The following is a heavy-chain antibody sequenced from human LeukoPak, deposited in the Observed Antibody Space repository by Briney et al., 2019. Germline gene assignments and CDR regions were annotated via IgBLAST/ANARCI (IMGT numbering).Heavy chain of an antibody. Sequence: PGGSLRLSCAASGFTFSSYSMNWVRQAPGKGLEWVSSISSSSSYIYYADSVKGRFTISRDNAKNSLYLQMNSLRAEDTAVYYCARVSGDFWSGSYYFDYWGQGTLVTVSS. D-gene: IGHD3-3*01. CDR2: ISSSSSYI. J-gene: IGHJ4*02. CDR1: GFTFSSYS. V-gene: IGHV3-21*01. CDR3: ARVSGDFWSGSYYFDY.